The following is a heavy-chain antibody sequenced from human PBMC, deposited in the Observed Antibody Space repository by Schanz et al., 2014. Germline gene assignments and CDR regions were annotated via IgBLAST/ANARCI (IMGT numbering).Heavy chain of an antibody. Sequence: QVQLVQSGAEVKKPGASVKVSCTAPGFNFNNYDINWVRQATGQGLEWMGWMNPKTGNTDHAQKFQGRVSMTWDTSTSTAYLDLSRLRSEDTGVYYCARDAADFYDILTEEDYWGQGTLVTVSS. CDR2: MNPKTGNT. J-gene: IGHJ4*02. V-gene: IGHV1-8*01. CDR3: ARDAADFYDILTEEDY. D-gene: IGHD3-9*01. CDR1: GFNFNNYD.